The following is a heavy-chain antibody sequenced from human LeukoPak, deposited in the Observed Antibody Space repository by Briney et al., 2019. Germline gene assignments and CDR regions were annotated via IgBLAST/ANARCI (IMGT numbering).Heavy chain of an antibody. V-gene: IGHV3-23*01. CDR3: AKDLLTYGGNSGFAIDI. CDR2: ISGSGGST. J-gene: IGHJ3*02. Sequence: GGSLRLSCAASGFTFNRYWMSWVRQAPGKGLEWVSAISGSGGSTYYADSVKGRFTISRDNSKNTLYLQMNSLRAEDTAVYYCAKDLLTYGGNSGFAIDIWGQGTMVTVSS. D-gene: IGHD4-23*01. CDR1: GFTFNRYW.